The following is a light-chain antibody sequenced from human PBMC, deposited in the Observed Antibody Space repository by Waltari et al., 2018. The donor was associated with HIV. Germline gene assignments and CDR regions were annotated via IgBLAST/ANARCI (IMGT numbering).Light chain of an antibody. CDR2: EVT. CDR3: CSYAGNPYV. Sequence: QSALTQPASVSRSPGQSITISCTGTSSDVGSYSLVSWYQQHPGKAPKLMIYEVTKRPSGVSNRFSGSKSGNTASLTISGLQAEDEADYYCCSYAGNPYVFGTGTKVTVL. CDR1: SSDVGSYSL. J-gene: IGLJ1*01. V-gene: IGLV2-23*02.